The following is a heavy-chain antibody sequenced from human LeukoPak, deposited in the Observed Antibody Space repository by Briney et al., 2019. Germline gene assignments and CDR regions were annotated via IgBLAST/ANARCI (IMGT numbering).Heavy chain of an antibody. J-gene: IGHJ4*02. CDR3: ARRYTASPGERFDY. D-gene: IGHD2-2*02. V-gene: IGHV4-4*08. CDR1: GGSISNYY. CDR2: IYSTGNT. Sequence: SETLSLTCTVSGGSISNYYWTWIRQPPGKGLEWIGYIYSTGNTNYNPSLNSRVTISLDTSKNQFSLMLRSLTAADTAVYYCARRYTASPGERFDYWGQGTLVTVSS.